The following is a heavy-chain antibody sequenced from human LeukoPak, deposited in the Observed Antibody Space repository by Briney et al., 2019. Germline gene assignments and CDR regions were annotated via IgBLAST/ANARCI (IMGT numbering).Heavy chain of an antibody. J-gene: IGHJ4*02. CDR1: GGSFSGYY. D-gene: IGHD3-16*02. CDR2: INHSGST. Sequence: SETLSLTCAVYGGSFSGYYWSWIRQPPGKGLEWIGEINHSGSTNYNPSLKSRVTISVDTSRNQFSLKLNSVTAADTAVYHCARRRQDRGNYHVIDSWGQGTLVTVSS. V-gene: IGHV4-34*01. CDR3: ARRRQDRGNYHVIDS.